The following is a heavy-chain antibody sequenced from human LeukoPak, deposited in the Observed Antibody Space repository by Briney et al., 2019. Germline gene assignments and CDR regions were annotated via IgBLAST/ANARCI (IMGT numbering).Heavy chain of an antibody. V-gene: IGHV4-39*01. CDR1: GGSISSSNYY. D-gene: IGHD1-26*01. CDR3: ARRGGWELFFDY. Sequence: SETLSLTCTVSGGSISSSNYYWGWTRQPPGKGLEWIGSIYYSGSTYYNPSLKSRVTISVDTSKNQFSLKLSSVTAADTAVYYCARRGGWELFFDYWGQGTLVTVSS. CDR2: IYYSGST. J-gene: IGHJ4*02.